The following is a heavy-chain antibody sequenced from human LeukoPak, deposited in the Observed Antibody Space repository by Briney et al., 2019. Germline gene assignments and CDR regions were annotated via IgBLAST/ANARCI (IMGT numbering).Heavy chain of an antibody. Sequence: GGSLRLSCAASGFTFSSYAMSWVRQAPGKGLEWVSAISGSGGSTYYADSVKGRFTISRDDAKNTLYLHTNSLRADDKAVYYCAKMEGQRLYDYCMDVWGRGTTVTVSS. CDR2: ISGSGGST. CDR1: GFTFSSYA. CDR3: AKMEGQRLYDYCMDV. V-gene: IGHV3-23*01. D-gene: IGHD3-3*01. J-gene: IGHJ6*03.